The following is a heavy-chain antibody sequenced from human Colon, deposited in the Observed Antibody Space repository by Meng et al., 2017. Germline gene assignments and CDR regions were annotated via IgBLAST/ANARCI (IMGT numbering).Heavy chain of an antibody. D-gene: IGHD5-18*01. Sequence: QVQLVQSGAEVQKPGSSVKVSCKASGGTYSRYALSWVQQAPGQGLEWMGGIIPILGIANYAQKFQGRVTITADKSTSTAYMELSSLRSEDTAVYYCARPASVVYSYGSFDYWGQGTLVTVSS. CDR1: GGTYSRYA. CDR2: IIPILGIA. CDR3: ARPASVVYSYGSFDY. V-gene: IGHV1-69*10. J-gene: IGHJ4*02.